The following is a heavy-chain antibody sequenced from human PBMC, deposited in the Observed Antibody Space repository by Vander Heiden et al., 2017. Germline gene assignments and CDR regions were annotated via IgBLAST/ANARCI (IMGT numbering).Heavy chain of an antibody. J-gene: IGHJ4*02. CDR2: INPSGGST. CDR1: GYTFPSYY. V-gene: IGHV1-46*01. Sequence: QVQLVQTGSEVKKPGASVKVSCKASGYTFPSYYMHWWRQVPEQGLEWMGIINPSGGSTSYAQKFQGRVTMTRDTSTSTVYMELSSLRSEDTVVYYCARDQWAAAGDFDYWGQGTLVTVSS. CDR3: ARDQWAAAGDFDY. D-gene: IGHD6-13*01.